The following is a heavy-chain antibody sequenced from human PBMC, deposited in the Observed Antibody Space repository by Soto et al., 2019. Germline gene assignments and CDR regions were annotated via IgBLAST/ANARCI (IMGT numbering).Heavy chain of an antibody. Sequence: QVQLVQSGAEVKKPGSSVKVSCKASGGTFSSYAISWVRQAPGQGLEWMGGIIPIFGTANYAQKFQGRVTSTADESTSTAYMELSSLRSEDTAVYYCARGGDCSGGSCYRPFDYWGQGTLVTVSS. CDR1: GGTFSSYA. J-gene: IGHJ4*02. D-gene: IGHD2-15*01. CDR2: IIPIFGTA. V-gene: IGHV1-69*01. CDR3: ARGGDCSGGSCYRPFDY.